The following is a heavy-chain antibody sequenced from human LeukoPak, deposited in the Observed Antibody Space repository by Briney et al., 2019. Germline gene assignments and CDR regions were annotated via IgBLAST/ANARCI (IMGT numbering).Heavy chain of an antibody. CDR2: ISSSSSHI. V-gene: IGHV3-21*01. Sequence: GGSLRLSCAASGFTFSSYTMNWVRQAPGKGLEWVSSISSSSSHIYYADSVKGRFTISRDNAKNSLYLQMNSLRAEDTAVCYCARVVPGTGFFYWGQGTLVTVSP. CDR3: ARVVPGTGFFY. CDR1: GFTFSSYT. D-gene: IGHD2-8*02. J-gene: IGHJ4*02.